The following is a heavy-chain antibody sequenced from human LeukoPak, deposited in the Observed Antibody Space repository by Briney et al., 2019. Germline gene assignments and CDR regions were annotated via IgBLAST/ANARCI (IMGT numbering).Heavy chain of an antibody. CDR3: ARVGEVDSGYDLEAFDI. CDR1: GYTFTGYY. V-gene: IGHV1-2*02. J-gene: IGHJ3*02. Sequence: ASVKVSCKASGYTFTGYYMHWVRQAPGQGLEWMGWINPNSGGTNYAQEFQGRVTMTRDTSISTAYMELSRLRSDDTAVYYCARVGEVDSGYDLEAFDIWGQGTMVTVSS. D-gene: IGHD5-12*01. CDR2: INPNSGGT.